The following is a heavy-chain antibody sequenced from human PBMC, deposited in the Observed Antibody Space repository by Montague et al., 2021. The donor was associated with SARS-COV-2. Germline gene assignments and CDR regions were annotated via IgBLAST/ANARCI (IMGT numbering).Heavy chain of an antibody. D-gene: IGHD3-9*01. CDR1: GGSISRYY. J-gene: IGHJ4*02. CDR2: IYYSGST. CDR3: AGSRENYNILTGYPYYFDY. V-gene: IGHV4-59*01. Sequence: SKTLSLTCTVPGGSISRYYWNWIRQPPGKGLEWIAYIYYSGSTNXNPSLKSRVTISVDTSKNQFSLKLSSVTAADTAVYYCAGSRENYNILTGYPYYFDYWGQGTLVTVSS.